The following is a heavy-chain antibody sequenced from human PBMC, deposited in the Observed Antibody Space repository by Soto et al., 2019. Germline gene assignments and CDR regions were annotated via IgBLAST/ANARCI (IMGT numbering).Heavy chain of an antibody. CDR2: IYPGDSDT. J-gene: IGHJ6*02. CDR1: GYSFTTYW. CDR3: ARSRRGAYSSGWYSPSGYYNYGIDV. V-gene: IGHV5-51*01. Sequence: EVQLVQSGAEMKKPGESLKISCKASGYSFTTYWIGWVRQMPGKGLEWMGIIYPGDSDTKYSPSLQGQVSISADTSISTAYLQGTSRKASETAMYSCARSRRGAYSSGWYSPSGYYNYGIDVWGQGTKVTVSS. D-gene: IGHD6-19*01.